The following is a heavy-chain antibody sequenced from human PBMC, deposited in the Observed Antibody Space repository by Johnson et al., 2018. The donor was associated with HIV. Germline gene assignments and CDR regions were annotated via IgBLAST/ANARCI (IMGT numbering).Heavy chain of an antibody. J-gene: IGHJ3*02. D-gene: IGHD3-22*01. CDR2: INSDGSST. CDR3: TTGHYYDSSGDAFDI. Sequence: VQLVESGGGLVQPGGSLRLSCAASGFTFSTYWMHWVRQAPGKGLVWVSRINSDGSSTNYADSVKGRFTISRDNAKNTLYLQMNSLKTEDTAVYYCTTGHYYDSSGDAFDIWGQGTMVTVSS. CDR1: GFTFSTYW. V-gene: IGHV3-74*02.